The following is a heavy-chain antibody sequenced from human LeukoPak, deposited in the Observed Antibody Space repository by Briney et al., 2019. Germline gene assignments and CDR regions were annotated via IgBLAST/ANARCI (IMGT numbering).Heavy chain of an antibody. CDR2: ISWNSGHI. CDR1: GFNLDGCA. D-gene: IGHD2-8*01. V-gene: IGHV3-9*01. J-gene: IGHJ4*02. Sequence: GGSLRLSCAASGFNLDGCAMHWVRQAPAKGPEWVSSISWNSGHIVYADSVKGRFTISRDNAKNSLYLQMDSLRGEDTALYYCAKEGSVCTNGICRYFDDWGQGTLVTVSS. CDR3: AKEGSVCTNGICRYFDD.